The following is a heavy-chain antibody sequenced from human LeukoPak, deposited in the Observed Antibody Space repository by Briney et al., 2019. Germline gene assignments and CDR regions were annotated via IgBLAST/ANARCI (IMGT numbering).Heavy chain of an antibody. CDR3: AKAYSGWPYDY. D-gene: IGHD6-19*01. CDR1: GFTFSSYA. Sequence: GGSLRLSCSASGFTFSSYAMHWVRQAPGKGLEYVSAISSHGGSTYYADSVKGRFTISRDNSKNTLYLQMNSLRAEDTAVYYCAKAYSGWPYDYWGQGTLVTVSS. CDR2: ISSHGGST. V-gene: IGHV3-64*04. J-gene: IGHJ4*02.